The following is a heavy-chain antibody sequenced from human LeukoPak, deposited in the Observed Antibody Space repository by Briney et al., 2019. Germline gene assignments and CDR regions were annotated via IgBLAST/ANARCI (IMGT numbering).Heavy chain of an antibody. D-gene: IGHD1-26*01. CDR3: ARGRSNYYGMDV. CDR1: DGSINSYY. Sequence: PSETLSLTCSVSDGSINSYYWNWIRRPPGKGLEWIGYVYYNGNTNYSPSLKSRVTMSVDTSKNLFSLKVSSVTAADTAVYYCARGRSNYYGMDVWGQGTTVTVSS. J-gene: IGHJ6*02. V-gene: IGHV4-59*01. CDR2: VYYNGNT.